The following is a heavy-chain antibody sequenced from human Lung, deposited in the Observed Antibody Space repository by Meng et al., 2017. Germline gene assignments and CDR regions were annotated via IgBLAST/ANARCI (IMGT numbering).Heavy chain of an antibody. CDR2: IDPSGGST. CDR1: GYTFTSYY. V-gene: IGHV1-46*03. Sequence: QVQLVQSGAEVKKPGALVKVSCKASGYTFTSYYMHWVRQAPGQGLEWMGIIDPSGGSTDYAQKFQGRVTVTGDTSTSTVYMDLSSLRSEDTAVYYCTISDYGNFDYWGQGTLVTVSS. CDR3: TISDYGNFDY. D-gene: IGHD4-17*01. J-gene: IGHJ4*02.